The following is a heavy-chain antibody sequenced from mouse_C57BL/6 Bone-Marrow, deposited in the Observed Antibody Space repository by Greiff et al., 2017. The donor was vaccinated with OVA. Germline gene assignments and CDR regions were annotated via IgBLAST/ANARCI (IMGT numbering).Heavy chain of an antibody. CDR1: GFTFSDFY. D-gene: IGHD2-5*01. CDR3: ARDAGSNSAWFAY. Sequence: DVKLVESGGGLVQSGRSLRLSCATSGFTFSDFYMEWVRQAPGKGLEWIAASRNKANDYTTEYSASVKGRFIVSRDTSQSILYLQMNALRAEDTAIYYCARDAGSNSAWFAYWGQGTLVTVSA. CDR2: SRNKANDYTT. V-gene: IGHV7-1*01. J-gene: IGHJ3*01.